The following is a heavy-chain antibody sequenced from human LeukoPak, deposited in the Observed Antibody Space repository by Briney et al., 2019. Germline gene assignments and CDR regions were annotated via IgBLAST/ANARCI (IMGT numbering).Heavy chain of an antibody. CDR2: ISWYSGSI. CDR1: GFTFGNYA. V-gene: IGHV3-9*01. CDR3: AKDAAEAGTWFDY. D-gene: IGHD6-13*01. J-gene: IGHJ4*02. Sequence: GGSLRLSCEASGFTFGNYAMHWVRQAPGKGLEWVSGISWYSGSIGYADSVKGRFTISRDNAKNSLYLQMNSLRAEDTALYYCAKDAAEAGTWFDYWGQGTLVTVSS.